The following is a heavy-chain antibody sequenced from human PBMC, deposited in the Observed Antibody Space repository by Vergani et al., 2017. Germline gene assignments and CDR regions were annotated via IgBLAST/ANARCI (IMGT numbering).Heavy chain of an antibody. CDR3: ARISDVGYCSGGSCPCYYYGVDV. CDR2: IFANYEK. J-gene: IGHJ6*02. Sequence: QVTLKESGPVLVKPTETLTLTFTVSGFSLSNARMGVSWIRQPPGKALAWLAHIFANYEKSYSTALKNRRTITKDTSKSQVVLTMTNMDPVDTPTYYCARISDVGYCSGGSCPCYYYGVDVWGQGTTVTVSS. V-gene: IGHV2-26*01. D-gene: IGHD2-15*01. CDR1: GFSLSNARMG.